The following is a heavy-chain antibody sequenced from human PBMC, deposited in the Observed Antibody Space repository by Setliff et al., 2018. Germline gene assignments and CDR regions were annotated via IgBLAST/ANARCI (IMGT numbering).Heavy chain of an antibody. CDR1: GGSITTTNYF. J-gene: IGHJ6*03. CDR2: VYYSGTT. CDR3: ARESAGDESVRHLYYTDV. D-gene: IGHD1-1*01. Sequence: SETLSLTCTVSGGSITTTNYFWGWIRQPPGGGLEWIGIVYYSGTTYYNPSLMSRVTISVDTSKNQFSPGLTSVTAADTAVYYCARESAGDESVRHLYYTDVWGRGTTVTSP. V-gene: IGHV4-39*07.